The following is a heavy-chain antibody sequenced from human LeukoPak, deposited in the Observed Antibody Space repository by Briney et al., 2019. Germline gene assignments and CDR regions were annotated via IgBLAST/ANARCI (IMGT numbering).Heavy chain of an antibody. CDR3: ARARIAAKDAFDI. CDR1: GGSISSYY. J-gene: IGHJ3*02. D-gene: IGHD6-13*01. CDR2: IYYNGRT. V-gene: IGHV4-39*07. Sequence: SETLSLTCTVSGGSISSYYWGWIRQPPGKGLEWIGNIYYNGRTYYSPSLKSRLTISVDTSKNQFSLRLSSVTAADTAVYYCARARIAAKDAFDIWGQGTMVTVSS.